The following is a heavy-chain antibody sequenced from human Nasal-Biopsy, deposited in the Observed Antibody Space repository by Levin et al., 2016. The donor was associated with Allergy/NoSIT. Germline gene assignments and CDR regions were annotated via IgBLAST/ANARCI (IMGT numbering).Heavy chain of an antibody. Sequence: GESLKISCSASGFTFSSYAMHWVRQAPGKGLEYVSAISSNGGSTYYADSLKGRFTISRDNSKNTLYLELSSLRADDTAVYYCVKDLRSTSYYFDFWGQGTLVTVSS. J-gene: IGHJ4*02. CDR3: VKDLRSTSYYFDF. CDR2: ISSNGGST. V-gene: IGHV3-64D*09. D-gene: IGHD2-2*01. CDR1: GFTFSSYA.